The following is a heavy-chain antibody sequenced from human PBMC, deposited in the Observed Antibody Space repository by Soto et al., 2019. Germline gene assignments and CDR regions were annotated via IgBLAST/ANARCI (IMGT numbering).Heavy chain of an antibody. J-gene: IGHJ4*02. CDR3: ARDRDVVVILYYFDY. D-gene: IGHD3-22*01. Sequence: QVQLVESGGGVVQPGRSLRLSCAASGFTFSSYGMHWVRQAPGKGLEWVAVIWYDGSNKYYADSVKGRFTISRDNSKNTLYLQMNSLRAEDTAVYYCARDRDVVVILYYFDYWGQGTLVTVSS. V-gene: IGHV3-33*01. CDR2: IWYDGSNK. CDR1: GFTFSSYG.